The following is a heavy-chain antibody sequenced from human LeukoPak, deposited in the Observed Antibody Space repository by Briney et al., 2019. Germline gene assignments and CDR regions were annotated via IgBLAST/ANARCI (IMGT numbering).Heavy chain of an antibody. CDR3: ARGVSLVSSYYMDV. D-gene: IGHD5/OR15-5a*01. CDR1: GGTFSSYA. J-gene: IGHJ6*03. V-gene: IGHV1-69*13. Sequence: SVKVSCKASGGTFSSYAISWVRQAPGQGLEWMGGIIPIFGTANYAQKFQGRVTITADESTSTAYMQLSSLGSEVTAGYYCARGVSLVSSYYMDVWGKGTTVTVSS. CDR2: IIPIFGTA.